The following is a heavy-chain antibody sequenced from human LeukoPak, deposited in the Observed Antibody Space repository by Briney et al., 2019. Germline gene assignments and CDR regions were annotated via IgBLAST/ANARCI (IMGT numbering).Heavy chain of an antibody. CDR3: AKTPLDQLLLMGIIDY. Sequence: GGSLRLSCAASGFTFSSYAMSWVRQAPGKGLEWVSAISGSGGSTYYADSVKGRFTISRDNSKNTLYLQMNSLRAEDTAVYYCAKTPLDQLLLMGIIDYWGQGTLVTVSS. CDR2: ISGSGGST. V-gene: IGHV3-23*01. J-gene: IGHJ4*02. D-gene: IGHD2-2*01. CDR1: GFTFSSYA.